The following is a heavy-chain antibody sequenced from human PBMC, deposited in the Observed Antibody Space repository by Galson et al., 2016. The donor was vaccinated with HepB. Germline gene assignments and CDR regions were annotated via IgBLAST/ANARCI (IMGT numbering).Heavy chain of an antibody. CDR2: IYISGST. Sequence: SLRLSCAASGFIVSSNYMTWVRQAPGKGLEWVSIIYISGSTYYADSVKGRFTISRDNSKNTLYLQMNSLRAEDTAVYYCERQAYYDSSGYYYPLGYWGQGTLVTVSS. V-gene: IGHV3-53*01. CDR3: ERQAYYDSSGYYYPLGY. CDR1: GFIVSSNY. J-gene: IGHJ4*02. D-gene: IGHD3-22*01.